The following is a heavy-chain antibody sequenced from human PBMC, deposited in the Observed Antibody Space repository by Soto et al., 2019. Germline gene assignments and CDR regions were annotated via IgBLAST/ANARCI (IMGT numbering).Heavy chain of an antibody. CDR2: IYYSGST. Sequence: SETLSLTCTVSGASISSYYWSWIRQPPGKGLEWIGYIYYSGSTNYNPSLKSRVTISVDTSKNQFSLKLSSVTAADTAVYYCGRDQRLGSSWYEIGYWGQGTLVTVSS. CDR1: GASISSYY. V-gene: IGHV4-59*01. D-gene: IGHD6-13*01. CDR3: GRDQRLGSSWYEIGY. J-gene: IGHJ4*02.